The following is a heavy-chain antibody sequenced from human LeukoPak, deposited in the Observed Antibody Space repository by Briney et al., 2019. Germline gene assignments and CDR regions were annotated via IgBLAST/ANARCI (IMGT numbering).Heavy chain of an antibody. CDR2: IYGGGNI. J-gene: IGHJ4*02. Sequence: GGFLRLSCAASGFTVSSNYMNWVRQAPGKGLEWVSVIYGGGNIYYADSVKGRFTISRDNSKNTLYLQMNSLRAEDTAVYYCARGAGYNYPYYFDYWGQGTLVTVSS. CDR1: GFTVSSNY. CDR3: ARGAGYNYPYYFDY. V-gene: IGHV3-53*01. D-gene: IGHD5-24*01.